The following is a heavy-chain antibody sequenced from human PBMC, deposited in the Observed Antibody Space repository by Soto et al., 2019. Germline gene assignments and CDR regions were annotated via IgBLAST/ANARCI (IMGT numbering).Heavy chain of an antibody. D-gene: IGHD2-21*02. CDR2: IIPIFGTA. CDR3: ARDRVNIVVVTAHYCGMDV. Sequence: QVQLVQSGAEVKKPGSSVKVSCKASGGTFSSYAISWVRQAPGQGLEWMGGIIPIFGTANYAQKFQGRVTITADESTITAYMERSSLRSEDTAVYYCARDRVNIVVVTAHYCGMDVWGQGTTVTVAS. V-gene: IGHV1-69*01. CDR1: GGTFSSYA. J-gene: IGHJ6*02.